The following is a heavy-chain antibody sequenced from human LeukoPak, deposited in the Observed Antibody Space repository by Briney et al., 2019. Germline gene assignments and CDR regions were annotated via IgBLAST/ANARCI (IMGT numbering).Heavy chain of an antibody. J-gene: IGHJ5*02. V-gene: IGHV4-30-2*01. CDR3: ARAYCSGGSCYDWFDP. D-gene: IGHD2-15*01. CDR1: GGSISSGGYS. Sequence: PSETLSLTCAVSGGSISSGGYSWSWIRQPPGKGLAWIGYIYHSGSTYYNPSLKSRVTISVDRSKNQFSLKLSSVTAADTAVYYCARAYCSGGSCYDWFDPWGQGTLVTVSS. CDR2: IYHSGST.